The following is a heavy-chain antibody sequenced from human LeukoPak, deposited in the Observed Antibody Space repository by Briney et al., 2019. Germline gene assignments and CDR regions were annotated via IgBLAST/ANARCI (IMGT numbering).Heavy chain of an antibody. CDR3: ARVGVVQQTFDY. CDR1: GYTFTGYY. V-gene: IGHV1-2*02. CDR2: INPNSGGT. D-gene: IGHD6-13*01. J-gene: IGHJ4*02. Sequence: GASVKVSCKASGYTFTGYYMHWVRQAPGQGLEWTAWINPNSGGTNYAQKFQGRVTMTRDTSISTAYMELSRLRSDDTAVYYCARVGVVQQTFDYWGQGTLVTVSS.